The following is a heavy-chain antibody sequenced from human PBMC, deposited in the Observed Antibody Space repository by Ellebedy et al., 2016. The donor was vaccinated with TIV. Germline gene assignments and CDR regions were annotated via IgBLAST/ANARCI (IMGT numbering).Heavy chain of an antibody. D-gene: IGHD3-10*01. J-gene: IGHJ4*02. CDR3: AMATDRGGYDY. CDR2: INHDGRVI. V-gene: IGHV3-33*08. CDR1: GFTFSSYS. Sequence: GESLKISXAASGFTFSSYSMNWVRQAPGKGLEWVAVINHDGRVISYADSVRGRFTISRDNSASMLYLQIDSLRAEDTAVYYCAMATDRGGYDYWGQGTLVTVSS.